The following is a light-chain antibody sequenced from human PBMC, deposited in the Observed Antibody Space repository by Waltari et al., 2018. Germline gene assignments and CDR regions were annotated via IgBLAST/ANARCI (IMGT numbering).Light chain of an antibody. J-gene: IGLJ3*02. Sequence: QLVLTQSPSASASLGASVKLTCTLSSGHSSYAIAWHQQQPEKGPRYLMKLNSDGSHSKGDGTPVRFSGSSSGAERYLTISSLQSEDEADYYCQTWGTGPWVFGGGTKLTVL. CDR1: SGHSSYA. CDR2: LNSDGSH. V-gene: IGLV4-69*01. CDR3: QTWGTGPWV.